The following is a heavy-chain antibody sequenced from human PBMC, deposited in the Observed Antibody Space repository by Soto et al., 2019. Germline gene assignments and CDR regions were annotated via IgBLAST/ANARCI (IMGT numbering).Heavy chain of an antibody. J-gene: IGHJ4*02. V-gene: IGHV3-23*01. CDR3: ARDRTYSSGWSHYYEY. D-gene: IGHD6-13*01. CDR2: ISGSGGST. Sequence: GGSLRLSCAASGFTFTSYAMNWVRQAPGKGLEWVSAISGSGGSTDYADSVKGRFTISRDNAKNSLYLQMNSLRAEDTAVYYCARDRTYSSGWSHYYEYWGQGALVTLSS. CDR1: GFTFTSYA.